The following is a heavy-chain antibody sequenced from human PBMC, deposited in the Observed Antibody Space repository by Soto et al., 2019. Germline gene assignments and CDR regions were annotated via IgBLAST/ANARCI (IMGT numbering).Heavy chain of an antibody. D-gene: IGHD3-10*01. CDR1: GGSISSYY. CDR3: ARVVTRYYGSGSYPSAFDI. V-gene: IGHV4-59*01. Sequence: SETLSLTCTVSGGSISSYYWSWIRQPPGKGLEWIGYIYYSGSTNYNPSLKSRVTISVDTSKNQFSLKLSSVTAADTAVYYCARVVTRYYGSGSYPSAFDIWGQGTMVTVSS. J-gene: IGHJ3*02. CDR2: IYYSGST.